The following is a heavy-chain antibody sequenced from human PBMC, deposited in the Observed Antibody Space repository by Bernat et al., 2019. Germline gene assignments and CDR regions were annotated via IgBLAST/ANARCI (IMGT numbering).Heavy chain of an antibody. CDR2: IWYDGSYK. Sequence: QVQLVESGGGVVQPGRSLRLSCTASGFTFRSYAMQWVRQAPGKGLEWVAVIWYDGSYKYYADSVKGRFTISRDNSKNTLNLQMNSLRAEDTAVYYCARMRMDCTNGVCPYPVDNWGQGTLVAVSS. CDR1: GFTFRSYA. D-gene: IGHD2-8*01. J-gene: IGHJ4*02. V-gene: IGHV3-33*08. CDR3: ARMRMDCTNGVCPYPVDN.